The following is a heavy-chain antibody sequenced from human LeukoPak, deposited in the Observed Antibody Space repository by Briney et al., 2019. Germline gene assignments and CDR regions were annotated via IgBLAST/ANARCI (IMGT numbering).Heavy chain of an antibody. J-gene: IGHJ4*02. Sequence: SETLSLTCTVSGGSISSYYWSWIRQPPGKGLEWIGYIYYSGSTNYNPSLKSRVTISVDTSKNQFSLKLSSVTAADTAVYYCARLGDGDYPNFDYWGQGTLVTVSS. CDR1: GGSISSYY. D-gene: IGHD4-17*01. V-gene: IGHV4-59*08. CDR3: ARLGDGDYPNFDY. CDR2: IYYSGST.